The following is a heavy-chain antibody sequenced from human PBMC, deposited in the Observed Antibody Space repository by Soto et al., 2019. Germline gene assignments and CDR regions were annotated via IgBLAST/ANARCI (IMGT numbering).Heavy chain of an antibody. CDR1: GGTFSSYA. Sequence: SVKVSCKASGGTFSSYAISWVRQAPGQGLEWMGGIIPIFGTANYAQKFQGRVTITADESTSTAYMELSSLRSEDTAVYYCARGPHYYDGFFDYWGPGTLVTVSS. V-gene: IGHV1-69*13. CDR2: IIPIFGTA. J-gene: IGHJ4*02. CDR3: ARGPHYYDGFFDY. D-gene: IGHD3-22*01.